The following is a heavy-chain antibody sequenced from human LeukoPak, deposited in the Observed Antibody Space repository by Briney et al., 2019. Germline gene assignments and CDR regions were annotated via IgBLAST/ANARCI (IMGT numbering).Heavy chain of an antibody. Sequence: GGSLRLSCAASGFTFSTYVMHWVRQAPGKGLEWVAVISYDGSNIYYADSVKGRFTISRDNSKNTLYLQMNSLRAEDTAVYYCAKVPPDGSGSNPWGQGTLVTVSS. CDR2: ISYDGSNI. D-gene: IGHD3-10*01. CDR3: AKVPPDGSGSNP. V-gene: IGHV3-30*18. CDR1: GFTFSTYV. J-gene: IGHJ5*02.